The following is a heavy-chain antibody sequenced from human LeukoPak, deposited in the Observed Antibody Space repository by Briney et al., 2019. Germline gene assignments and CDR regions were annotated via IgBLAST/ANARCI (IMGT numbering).Heavy chain of an antibody. D-gene: IGHD3-22*01. V-gene: IGHV3-23*01. Sequence: QAGGSLRLSCAASGFTFSSYAMSWVRQAPGKGLEWVSGISGSGGSTYYADSVKGRFTISRDNSKNTLYLQMNSLRAEDTAVYYCAKVRRITMIVVGAFDYWGQGTLVTVSS. CDR3: AKVRRITMIVVGAFDY. CDR1: GFTFSSYA. J-gene: IGHJ4*02. CDR2: ISGSGGST.